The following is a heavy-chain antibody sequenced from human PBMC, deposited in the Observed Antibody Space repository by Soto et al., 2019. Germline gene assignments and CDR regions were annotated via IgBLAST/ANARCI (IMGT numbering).Heavy chain of an antibody. J-gene: IGHJ4*02. V-gene: IGHV4-39*01. CDR1: GGSISSSSYY. Sequence: QLQLQESGPGLVKPSETLSLTCTVSGGSISSSSYYWGWIRQPPGKGLEWIGSIYYSGSTYYNPSLKSRVTISVDTSKNQFSLKLSSVTAADTAVYYCASRGIRPPPLRDYWGQGTLVTVSS. CDR3: ASRGIRPPPLRDY. D-gene: IGHD3-3*02. CDR2: IYYSGST.